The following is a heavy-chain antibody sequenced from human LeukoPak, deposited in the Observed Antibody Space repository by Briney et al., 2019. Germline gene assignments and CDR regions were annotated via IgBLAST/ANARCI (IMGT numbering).Heavy chain of an antibody. J-gene: IGHJ4*02. CDR3: AGSRDGYNYVADY. CDR2: IYYSGST. D-gene: IGHD5-24*01. V-gene: IGHV4-59*08. CDR1: GVSISSYY. Sequence: SETLSLTCTVSGVSISSYYWSWIRQPPGKGLEWIGYIYYSGSTNYNPSLKSRVTISVDTSKNQFSLKLSSVTAADTAVYYCAGSRDGYNYVADYWGQGTLVTVSS.